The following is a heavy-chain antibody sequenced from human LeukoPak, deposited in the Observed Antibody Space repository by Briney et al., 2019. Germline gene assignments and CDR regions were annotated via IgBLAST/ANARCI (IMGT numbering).Heavy chain of an antibody. J-gene: IGHJ4*02. CDR1: GFTFSNYW. V-gene: IGHV3-7*01. CDR2: INQNGSVQ. Sequence: PGGSLRLSRAASGFTFSNYWMTWVRQAPGKGLERVANINQNGSVQLYVDSVKGRLTISRDNAKNSLYLQMNNLRAEDTALYFCARDQGAPGDYWGQRTLVTVSS. D-gene: IGHD4/OR15-4a*01. CDR3: ARDQGAPGDY.